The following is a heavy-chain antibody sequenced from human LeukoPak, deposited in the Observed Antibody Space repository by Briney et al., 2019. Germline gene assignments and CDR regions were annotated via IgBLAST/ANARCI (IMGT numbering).Heavy chain of an antibody. CDR2: ISGSGGRT. J-gene: IGHJ4*02. D-gene: IGHD2-2*03. CDR1: GFTFSSYA. Sequence: PGGSLRLSCAASGFTFSSYAMSWVRQAPGKGLEWVSGISGSGGRTHYADSVKGRFTISRDNSKNTLYLQMNSLRAEDTAVYYCAKVEPWAGYCSSTSCYVDYFDYWGQGTLVTVSS. CDR3: AKVEPWAGYCSSTSCYVDYFDY. V-gene: IGHV3-23*01.